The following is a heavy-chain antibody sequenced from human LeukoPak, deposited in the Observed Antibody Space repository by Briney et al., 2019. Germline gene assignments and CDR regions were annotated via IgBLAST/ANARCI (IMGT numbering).Heavy chain of an antibody. CDR3: AREQIVGATVAYYYGMDV. CDR2: IIPIFGTA. CDR1: GGTFSSYG. V-gene: IGHV1-69*01. J-gene: IGHJ6*02. Sequence: SVKVSCKAPGGTFSSYGISWVRQAPGRGLEWMGGIIPIFGTANYAQKFQGRVTITADESTSTAYMELSSLRSEDTAVYYCAREQIVGATVAYYYGMDVWGQGTTVTVSS. D-gene: IGHD1-26*01.